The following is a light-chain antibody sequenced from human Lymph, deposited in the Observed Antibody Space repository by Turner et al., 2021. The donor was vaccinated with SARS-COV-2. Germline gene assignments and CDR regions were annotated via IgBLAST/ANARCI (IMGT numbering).Light chain of an antibody. CDR3: QQYNIHPRT. J-gene: IGKJ1*01. CDR2: KAS. CDR1: QSISSW. V-gene: IGKV1-5*03. Sequence: DIQMTQSPSTLSASVGDRVTITCRASQSISSWLAWYQQKPGKAPKLLIYKASSLESGVPSRFSGSGSGTEFTLTISSLQPDDVATYFCQQYNIHPRTFGQGTKVEIK.